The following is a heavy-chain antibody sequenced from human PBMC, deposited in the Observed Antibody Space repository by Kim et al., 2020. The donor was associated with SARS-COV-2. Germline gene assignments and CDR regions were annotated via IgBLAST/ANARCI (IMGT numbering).Heavy chain of an antibody. V-gene: IGHV3-15*01. CDR3: TTNPIYKDCSSTSCPDY. D-gene: IGHD2-2*01. J-gene: IGHJ4*02. Sequence: VKGRFTISRDDSKNTLYLQMNSLKTEDTAVYYCTTNPIYKDCSSTSCPDYWGQGTLVTVSS.